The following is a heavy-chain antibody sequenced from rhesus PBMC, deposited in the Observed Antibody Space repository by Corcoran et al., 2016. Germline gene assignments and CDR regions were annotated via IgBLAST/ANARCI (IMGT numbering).Heavy chain of an antibody. V-gene: IGHV4S2*01. D-gene: IGHD2-2*01. J-gene: IGHJ4*01. Sequence: QVHLQESGSGLVKPSETLPLTCAVSGSSINNNYWSWIRQAPGKGLEWIGLIYGSGWNTDYNPSLKSRVTISIDTSMNQFSLRLRSVTAADTAVYYCARGYFYFDYWGQGLLVTVSS. CDR3: ARGYFYFDY. CDR1: GSSINNNY. CDR2: IYGSGWNT.